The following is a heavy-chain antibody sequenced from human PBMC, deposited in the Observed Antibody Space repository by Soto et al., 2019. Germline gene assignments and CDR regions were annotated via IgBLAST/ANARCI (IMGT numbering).Heavy chain of an antibody. CDR2: IYYSGST. D-gene: IGHD1-1*01. CDR1: GGSISSGDYY. V-gene: IGHV4-30-4*01. Sequence: SETLSLTCTVSGGSISSGDYYWSWIRQPPGKGLEWIGYIYYSGSTYYNPSLKSRVTISVDTSKNQFSLKLSSVTAADTAVYYCARKQRGRRDAFDIWGQGTMVTVSS. CDR3: ARKQRGRRDAFDI. J-gene: IGHJ3*02.